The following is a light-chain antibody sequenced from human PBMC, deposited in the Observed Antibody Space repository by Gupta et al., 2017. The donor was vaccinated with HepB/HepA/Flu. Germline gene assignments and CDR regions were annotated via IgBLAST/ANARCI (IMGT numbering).Light chain of an antibody. Sequence: SYVLTQPPSVSVAPGETARITCGGNNIGYKIVHWYQQKPGQDPVLVVYNEINRPSGIPEQFSCANSWATANPITSRGDAGEEADEYYYESPNTRDNPWVFGGGTRLTVL. CDR3: YESPNTRDNPWV. CDR1: NIGYKI. CDR2: NEI. V-gene: IGLV3-21*02. J-gene: IGLJ3*02.